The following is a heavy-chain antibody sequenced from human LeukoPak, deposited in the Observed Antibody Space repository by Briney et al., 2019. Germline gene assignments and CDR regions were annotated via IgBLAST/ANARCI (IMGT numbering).Heavy chain of an antibody. Sequence: SETLSLTCTVSGGSISSYYWSWIRQPPGKGLEWIGYIYYSGSTNYNPSLKSRVTISVDTSKNQFSLKLSSVTAADTAVYYCARADPSYYYDSGGYFRVWGQGTLVTVSS. J-gene: IGHJ4*02. D-gene: IGHD3-22*01. CDR3: ARADPSYYYDSGGYFRV. CDR1: GGSISSYY. V-gene: IGHV4-59*08. CDR2: IYYSGST.